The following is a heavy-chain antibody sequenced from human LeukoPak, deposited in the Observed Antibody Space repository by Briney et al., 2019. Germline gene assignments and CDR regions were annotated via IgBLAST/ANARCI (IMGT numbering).Heavy chain of an antibody. CDR1: GGSISSSSYY. CDR3: AKGAGGFSYYNWFDP. CDR2: IYYSGTT. Sequence: SETLSLTCTVSGGSISSSSYYWGWIRQPPGKGLEWIGSIYYSGTTHYSPSLESRVTISVDTSKNQFSLKLASVTAADTAIYYCAKGAGGFSYYNWFDPWGQGTLVTVS. D-gene: IGHD5-18*01. J-gene: IGHJ5*02. V-gene: IGHV4-39*07.